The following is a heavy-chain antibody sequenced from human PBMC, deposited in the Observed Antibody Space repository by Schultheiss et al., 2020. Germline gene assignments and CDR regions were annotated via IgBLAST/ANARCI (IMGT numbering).Heavy chain of an antibody. V-gene: IGHV3-30*04. CDR2: ISYDGSNK. CDR1: GFTFDDYA. D-gene: IGHD3-22*01. Sequence: GGSLRLSCAASGFTFDDYAMHWVRQAPGKGLEWVAVISYDGSNKYYADSVKGRFTISRDNAKNSLYLQMNSLRAEDTAVYYCARAVHYYDSSGYYFTYWGQGTLVNVSS. CDR3: ARAVHYYDSSGYYFTY. J-gene: IGHJ4*02.